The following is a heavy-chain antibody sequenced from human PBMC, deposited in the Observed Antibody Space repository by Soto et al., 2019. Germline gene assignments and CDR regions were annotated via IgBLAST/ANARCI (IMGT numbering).Heavy chain of an antibody. J-gene: IGHJ4*02. Sequence: QTGGSLRLSCAASGFTFSRYWLTWVRQAPGKGLEWVANIKEDGSEIYYVGSVKGRFTTSRDNAKNSLYLQMNSLRAEDTAVYYCARVVSGRDYGDSIDCWGRGTLVTVSS. CDR1: GFTFSRYW. D-gene: IGHD4-17*01. CDR3: ARVVSGRDYGDSIDC. V-gene: IGHV3-7*03. CDR2: IKEDGSEI.